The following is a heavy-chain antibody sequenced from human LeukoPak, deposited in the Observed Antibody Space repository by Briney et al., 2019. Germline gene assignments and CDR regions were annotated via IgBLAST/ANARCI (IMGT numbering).Heavy chain of an antibody. V-gene: IGHV1-46*02. CDR3: ARVWQENMIRGGFDP. D-gene: IGHD3-10*01. Sequence: ASVKVSCKASGYTFNTYYIHWVRQAPGQGLEWMGIANPSGGVTGNAQKFQGRLSMTKDTSTSTVYTELSSLRSEDTAVYYCARVWQENMIRGGFDPWGQGTLVTVSS. J-gene: IGHJ5*02. CDR1: GYTFNTYY. CDR2: ANPSGGVT.